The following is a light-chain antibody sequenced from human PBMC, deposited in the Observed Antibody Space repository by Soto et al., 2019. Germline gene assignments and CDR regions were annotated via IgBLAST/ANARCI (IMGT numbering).Light chain of an antibody. CDR1: SSNIGAGYD. Sequence: QSVLTQPPSVSGAPGQRVTISCTGSSSNIGAGYDVHWYQQLPGTAPKLLIYGNSNRPSGVPDRFSGSKSGTSASLDITGIKAEEEAGFSFQSYDLGLRVAFAGGTRLTV. CDR2: GNS. CDR3: QSYDLGLRVA. V-gene: IGLV1-40*01. J-gene: IGLJ2*01.